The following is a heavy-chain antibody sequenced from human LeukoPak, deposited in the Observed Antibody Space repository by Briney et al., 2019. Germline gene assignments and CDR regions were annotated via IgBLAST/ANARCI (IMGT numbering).Heavy chain of an antibody. CDR2: ISAYNGNT. CDR3: ARVRYADYYDSSGYGGWFDP. V-gene: IGHV1-18*01. Sequence: ASVKVSCTASGCTFTSYGISWVRQAPGQGLEWMGWISAYNGNTDYAQKLQGRVTMTTDTSTSTAYMELRSLRSDDTAVYYCARVRYADYYDSSGYGGWFDPWGQGTLVTVSS. D-gene: IGHD3-22*01. J-gene: IGHJ5*02. CDR1: GCTFTSYG.